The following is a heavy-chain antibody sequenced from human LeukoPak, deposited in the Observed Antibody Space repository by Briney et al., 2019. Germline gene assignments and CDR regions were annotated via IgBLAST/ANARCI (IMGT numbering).Heavy chain of an antibody. CDR1: GGTFSSYA. CDR3: ARDSIAAAGIFDY. Sequence: SVKVSCKASGGTFSSYAISWVRQAPGQGPEWMGGIIPIFGTANYAQKFQGRVTITTDESTSTAYMELSSLRSEDTAVYYCARDSIAAAGIFDYWGQGTLVTVSS. CDR2: IIPIFGTA. D-gene: IGHD6-13*01. V-gene: IGHV1-69*05. J-gene: IGHJ4*02.